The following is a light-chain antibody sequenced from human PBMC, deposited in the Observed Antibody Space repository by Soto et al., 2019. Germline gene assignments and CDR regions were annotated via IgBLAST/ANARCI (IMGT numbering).Light chain of an antibody. J-gene: IGKJ2*01. Sequence: DIQMTQSPSTRSASVGDRVTITCRASQSSSYWLAWYQQKPGRAPNVLIYMASSLESGVPSRFSGSGTGTEFTLNISSLRPDDFATYYCQQYDSSPYTFGQGTQLEIK. V-gene: IGKV1-5*03. CDR1: QSSSYW. CDR3: QQYDSSPYT. CDR2: MAS.